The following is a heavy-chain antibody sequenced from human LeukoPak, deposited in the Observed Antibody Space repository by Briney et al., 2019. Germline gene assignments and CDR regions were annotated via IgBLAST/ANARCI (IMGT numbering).Heavy chain of an antibody. CDR3: ATLRDRGSGWYEDFEDY. V-gene: IGHV3-21*01. J-gene: IGHJ4*02. D-gene: IGHD6-19*01. Sequence: GGSLRLSCAASGFTFSNSAMNWVRQAPGKGLEWVSSISSSSSYIYYADSVKGRFTISRDNAKNSLYLQMNSLRAEDTAVYYCATLRDRGSGWYEDFEDYWGQGTLVTVSS. CDR2: ISSSSSYI. CDR1: GFTFSNSA.